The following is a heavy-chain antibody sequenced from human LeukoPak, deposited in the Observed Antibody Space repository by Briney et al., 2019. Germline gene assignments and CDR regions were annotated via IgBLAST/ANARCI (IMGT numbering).Heavy chain of an antibody. D-gene: IGHD6-19*01. Sequence: PSETLSLTCSVSGGSISSSNYYWAWIRQPPGKGLEWIGSIYYSGSTYYNPSLKSRVTISVDTSKNQFSLKLSSVTAADTAVYYCARHQYSSGYTNFDYWGQGTLVTVSS. J-gene: IGHJ4*02. CDR2: IYYSGST. V-gene: IGHV4-39*01. CDR1: GGSISSSNYY. CDR3: ARHQYSSGYTNFDY.